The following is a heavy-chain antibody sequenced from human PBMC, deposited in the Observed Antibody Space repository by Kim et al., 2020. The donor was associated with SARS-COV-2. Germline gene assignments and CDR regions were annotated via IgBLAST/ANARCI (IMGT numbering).Heavy chain of an antibody. CDR3: ARGEVGCGGDCRDYYGMDV. Sequence: GGSLRLSCAASGFTFSSYSMNWVRQAPGKGLEWVSYISSSSSTIYYADSVKGRFTISRDNAKNSLYLQMNSLRDEDTAVYYCARGEVGCGGDCRDYYGMDVWGQGTTVTVSS. D-gene: IGHD2-21*02. V-gene: IGHV3-48*02. J-gene: IGHJ6*02. CDR2: ISSSSSTI. CDR1: GFTFSSYS.